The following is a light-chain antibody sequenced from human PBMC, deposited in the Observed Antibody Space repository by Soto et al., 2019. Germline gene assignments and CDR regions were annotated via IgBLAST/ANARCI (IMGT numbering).Light chain of an antibody. CDR1: QSISNH. V-gene: IGKV1-39*01. CDR2: AAS. J-gene: IGKJ1*01. CDR3: QQRYSSPPT. Sequence: DIQMTQSPSSLSASVEDRVIITCRASQSISNHLNWYQQKQGKXPKXXIFAASSLQSGVPSRFSGSRSGPDFTITISSLQPEDFETDYCQQRYSSPPTFGQGTKVDIK.